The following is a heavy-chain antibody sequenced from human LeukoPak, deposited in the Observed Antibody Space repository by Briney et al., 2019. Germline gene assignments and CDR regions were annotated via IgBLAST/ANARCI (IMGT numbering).Heavy chain of an antibody. V-gene: IGHV3-23*01. CDR2: IVNSGGAT. CDR3: AKGYSSGINSFDP. Sequence: GGSLRLSCAASGFTFSTYAMSWVRQAPGKGLEWVSSIVNSGGATYYADSVEGRFTISRDNSKNMVYLQVKSLRAEDTAVYYCAKGYSSGINSFDPWGQGTLVIVSS. J-gene: IGHJ5*02. CDR1: GFTFSTYA. D-gene: IGHD3-10*01.